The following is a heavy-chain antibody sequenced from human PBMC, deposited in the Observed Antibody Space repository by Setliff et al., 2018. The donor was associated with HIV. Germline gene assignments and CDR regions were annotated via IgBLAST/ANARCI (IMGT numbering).Heavy chain of an antibody. CDR1: GGSIRSGGYY. CDR3: AKEGNSVDNWLDP. Sequence: SETLSLTCSVSGGSIRSGGYYWSWIRQHPGKGLEWIGYIYDSGTTDHNPSPESRVTISLDTSQNQFSLKLTSVTAADTAVYYCAKEGNSVDNWLDPWGPGTLVTVSS. CDR2: IYDSGTT. V-gene: IGHV4-31*03. J-gene: IGHJ5*02. D-gene: IGHD1-26*01.